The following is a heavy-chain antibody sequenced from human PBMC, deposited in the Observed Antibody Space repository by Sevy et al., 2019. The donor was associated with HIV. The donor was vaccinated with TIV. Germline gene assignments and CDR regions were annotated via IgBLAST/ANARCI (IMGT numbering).Heavy chain of an antibody. J-gene: IGHJ5*02. CDR3: XXXXXXXVRFDP. CDR1: GYTFTTYG. D-gene: IGHD3-3*01. CDR2: INTNTGNP. Sequence: ASVKVSCKASGYTFTTYGMIWVRQAPGQGLEWMGWINTNTGNPTYAQGFTGRFVFSLDTSVNTAYLQISSLKAEDTXXXXXXXXXXXXVRFDPWGQGTLVTVSS. V-gene: IGHV7-4-1*02.